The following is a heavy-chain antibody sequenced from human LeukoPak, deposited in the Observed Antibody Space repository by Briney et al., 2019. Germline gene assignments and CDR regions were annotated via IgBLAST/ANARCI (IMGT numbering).Heavy chain of an antibody. D-gene: IGHD1-26*01. CDR1: EYTFTDYY. Sequence: GASVKASCKASEYTFTDYYMHWVRQAPGQGLEWMGWINPNSGDTNYAQKFQGRVTMTRDPSISTAYMALTRLRSDDTAVYYCARDAWLVGTTNLYYFDYWGQGTLVTVSS. V-gene: IGHV1-2*02. CDR3: ARDAWLVGTTNLYYFDY. CDR2: INPNSGDT. J-gene: IGHJ4*02.